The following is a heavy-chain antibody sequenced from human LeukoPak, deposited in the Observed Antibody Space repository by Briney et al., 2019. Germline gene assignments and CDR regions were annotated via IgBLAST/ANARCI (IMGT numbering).Heavy chain of an antibody. CDR2: ISCSSTGSVTT. J-gene: IGHJ3*02. Sequence: GVSLRLSCAASGFTFSTYAMNWVRQAPGKGLEWVSAISCSSTGSVTTYYPDSVKRRFTISRDNSKNTLYLQMNRLRAEDTAVYYCASSRDGYKRGDAFDIWGKGTMVTVS. CDR1: GFTFSTYA. D-gene: IGHD5-24*01. CDR3: ASSRDGYKRGDAFDI. V-gene: IGHV3-23*01.